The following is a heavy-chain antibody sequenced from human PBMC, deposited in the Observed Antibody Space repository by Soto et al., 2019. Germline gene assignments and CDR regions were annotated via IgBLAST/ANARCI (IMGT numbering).Heavy chain of an antibody. D-gene: IGHD3-10*01. CDR1: GGSFSGYY. J-gene: IGHJ6*03. CDR3: ARSGEGLAGTYYYYYYYMDV. CDR2: INHSGST. Sequence: SETLSLTCAVYGGSFSGYYWSWIRQPPGKGLEWIGEINHSGSTNYNPSLKSRVTISVDTSKNQFSLKLSSVTAADTAVYYCARSGEGLAGTYYYYYYYMDVWGKGTTVTVSS. V-gene: IGHV4-34*01.